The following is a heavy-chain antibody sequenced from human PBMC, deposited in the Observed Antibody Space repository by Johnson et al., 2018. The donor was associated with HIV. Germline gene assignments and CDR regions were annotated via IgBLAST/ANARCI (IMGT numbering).Heavy chain of an antibody. CDR2: IGTAGDT. CDR3: AKEPRIAAFRDAFDI. D-gene: IGHD6-6*01. V-gene: IGHV3-13*01. CDR1: GFIFSSYD. Sequence: MLLVESGGGLVQPGGSLRLSCAASGFIFSSYDMHWVRQATGRGLEWVSGIGTAGDTYYPGSVKGRFTISRENAKNSLYLQMDSLRAGDTALYYCAKEPRIAAFRDAFDIWGQGTMVTVSS. J-gene: IGHJ3*02.